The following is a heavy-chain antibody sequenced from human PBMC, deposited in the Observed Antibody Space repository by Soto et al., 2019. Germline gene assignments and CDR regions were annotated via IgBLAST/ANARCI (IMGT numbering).Heavy chain of an antibody. V-gene: IGHV4-61*01. CDR1: GVSVSSGSYY. CDR3: ARGAGNGDYGGY. Sequence: SETLSLTCTVSGVSVSSGSYYWSWIRQPPGKGLEWIGYIYYSGSTNYNPSLKGRFTISRDNAKNSVYLQMNSLGEDDTAVYYCARGAGNGDYGGYWGQGTLVTVSS. D-gene: IGHD4-17*01. J-gene: IGHJ4*02. CDR2: IYYSGST.